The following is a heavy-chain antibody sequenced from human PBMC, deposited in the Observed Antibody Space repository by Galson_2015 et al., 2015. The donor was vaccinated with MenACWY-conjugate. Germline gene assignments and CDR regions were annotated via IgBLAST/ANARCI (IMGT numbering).Heavy chain of an antibody. V-gene: IGHV3-23*01. CDR2: ISASGDST. Sequence: SLRLSCAASGFTFSTYAMSWVRPAPGKGLEWVSAISASGDSTYHTDSVKGRFTISRDNSKNTLYLQMNNLRAEATAVYYCAKDHAALAAHHLGYYFDYWGQGTLVTVSS. D-gene: IGHD6-25*01. J-gene: IGHJ4*02. CDR1: GFTFSTYA. CDR3: AKDHAALAAHHLGYYFDY.